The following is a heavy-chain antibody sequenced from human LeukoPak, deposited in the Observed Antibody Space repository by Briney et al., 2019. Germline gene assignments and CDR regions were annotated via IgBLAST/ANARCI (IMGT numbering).Heavy chain of an antibody. J-gene: IGHJ5*02. CDR1: GASISSNNYY. V-gene: IGHV4-39*07. CDR3: ARDQREDFWSGEHWFDP. Sequence: SETLSLTCTVSGASISSNNYYWGWVRQPPGKGLEWIGNIYSSGNTYYNASLKSRVTISVDTSKNQFSLKLSSVTAADTAVYYCARDQREDFWSGEHWFDPWGQGTLVTVSS. CDR2: IYSSGNT. D-gene: IGHD3-3*01.